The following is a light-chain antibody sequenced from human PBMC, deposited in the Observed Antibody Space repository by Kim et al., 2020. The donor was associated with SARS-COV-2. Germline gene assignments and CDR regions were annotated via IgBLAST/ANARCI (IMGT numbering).Light chain of an antibody. J-gene: IGKJ4*01. CDR3: QQYNSPALT. CDR2: DAY. V-gene: IGKV1-5*01. Sequence: ASVRDRVTITCRASQSISSWLAWYQQKPGKAPKLLIYDAYSLESGFPSRFSGSGSGTEFTHTISSLQPDDFATYYCQQYNSPALTFGGGTKVDIK. CDR1: QSISSW.